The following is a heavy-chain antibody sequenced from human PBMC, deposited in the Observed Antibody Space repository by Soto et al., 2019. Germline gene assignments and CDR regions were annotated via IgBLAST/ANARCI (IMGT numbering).Heavy chain of an antibody. CDR3: ARDGPYVDTAMVTGDDFDY. D-gene: IGHD5-18*01. CDR2: ISAYNGNT. J-gene: IGHJ4*02. Sequence: QVQLVQSGAEVKKPGASVKVSCKASGYTFTSYGISWVRQAPGQGLEWMGWISAYNGNTNYAQKLQGRVTMTTDTSTRTAYMELRSLRSDDTAVYYCARDGPYVDTAMVTGDDFDYWGQGTLVTVSS. V-gene: IGHV1-18*01. CDR1: GYTFTSYG.